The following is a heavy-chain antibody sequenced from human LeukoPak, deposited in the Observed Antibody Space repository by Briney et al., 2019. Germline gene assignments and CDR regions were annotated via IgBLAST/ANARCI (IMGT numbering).Heavy chain of an antibody. CDR3: ARFYDSSGYYYGSNYYYYYGMDV. CDR1: GLTFSSYS. Sequence: PGGSLRLSCAASGLTFSSYSMNWVRQAPGKGLEWVSSISSSSSYIYYADSVKGRFTISRDNAKNSLYLQMNSLRAEDTAVYYCARFYDSSGYYYGSNYYYYYGMDVWGQGTTVTVSS. V-gene: IGHV3-21*01. J-gene: IGHJ6*02. CDR2: ISSSSSYI. D-gene: IGHD3-22*01.